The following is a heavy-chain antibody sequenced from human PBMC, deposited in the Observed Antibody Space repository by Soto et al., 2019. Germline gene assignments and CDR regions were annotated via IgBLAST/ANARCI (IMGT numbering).Heavy chain of an antibody. D-gene: IGHD3-10*01. CDR2: ISAYNGNT. Sequence: ASVKVSCKASRYTFTSYGISWVRQAPGQGLEWMGWISAYNGNTNYAQRFQDRVTMTTDTSTSTAYMELRSLRSDDTAVYYCARDDGGVRGLNFVSIDYWGQGTLVTVSS. CDR3: ARDDGGVRGLNFVSIDY. J-gene: IGHJ4*02. V-gene: IGHV1-18*01. CDR1: RYTFTSYG.